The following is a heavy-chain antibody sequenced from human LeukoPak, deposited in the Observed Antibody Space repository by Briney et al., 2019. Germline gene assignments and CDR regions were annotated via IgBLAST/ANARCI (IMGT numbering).Heavy chain of an antibody. J-gene: IGHJ4*02. CDR1: GFTFSTYS. CDR3: ARGSTYYDSSGQVPFDY. D-gene: IGHD3-22*01. V-gene: IGHV3-48*01. Sequence: GGSLRLSCAASGFTFSTYSMNWVRQAPGKGLEWVSYISSSSSTIYYADSVKDRFTISRDNAKNSLYLQMNSLRAEDTAVYYCARGSTYYDSSGQVPFDYWGQGTLVTVSS. CDR2: ISSSSSTI.